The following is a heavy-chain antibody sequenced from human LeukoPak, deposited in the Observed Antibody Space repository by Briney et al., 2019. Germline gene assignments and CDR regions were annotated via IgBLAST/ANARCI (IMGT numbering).Heavy chain of an antibody. CDR3: AIAGWVNWFDP. CDR2: INPNSGGT. Sequence: ASVKVSCKASGYTFTGYYIHWVRQAPGQGLEWMGWINPNSGGTNYAQKLQGRVTMTTDTSTSTAYMELSSLRSEDTAVYYCAIAGWVNWFDPWGQGTLVTVSS. J-gene: IGHJ5*02. V-gene: IGHV1-2*02. CDR1: GYTFTGYY. D-gene: IGHD2-15*01.